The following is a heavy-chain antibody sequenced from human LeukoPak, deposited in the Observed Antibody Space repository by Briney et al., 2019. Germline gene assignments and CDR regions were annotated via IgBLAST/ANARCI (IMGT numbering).Heavy chain of an antibody. Sequence: PGGSLRLSCAASGFTFSSYSMNWVRQAPGKGLEWVSSISSSSSYIYYADSVKGRFTISRDNAKNSLYLQMNSLRAEDTAVYYCARGSYQLLYWFDPWGQGTLVTVSS. J-gene: IGHJ5*02. CDR3: ARGSYQLLYWFDP. CDR2: ISSSSSYI. V-gene: IGHV3-21*01. CDR1: GFTFSSYS. D-gene: IGHD2-2*01.